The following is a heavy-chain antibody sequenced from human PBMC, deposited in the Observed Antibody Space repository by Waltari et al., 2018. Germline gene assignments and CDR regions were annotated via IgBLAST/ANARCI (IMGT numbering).Heavy chain of an antibody. D-gene: IGHD3-3*01. CDR2: ISYDGSNK. CDR1: GYSFTSYW. J-gene: IGHJ4*02. Sequence: VQLVQSGAEVKKPGESLKISCKGSGYSFTSYWIGWVRQMPGKGLEWVAVISYDGSNKYYADSVKGRFTISRDNSKNTLYLQMNSLRAEDTAVYYCAKDRLQYDFWSGYFDYWGQGTLVTVSS. V-gene: IGHV3-30*18. CDR3: AKDRLQYDFWSGYFDY.